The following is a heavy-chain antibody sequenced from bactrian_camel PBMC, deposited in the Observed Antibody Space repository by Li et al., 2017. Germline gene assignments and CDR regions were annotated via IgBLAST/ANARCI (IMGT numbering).Heavy chain of an antibody. J-gene: IGHJ4*01. CDR1: GDIFSRCG. CDR3: AADCPDGDYEANY. CDR2: IAPDGTV. Sequence: QLVESGGGLVQAGGSLKLSCASSGDIFSRCGIGWDRMATGKQRELVSRIAPDGTVLNGDSVSGRFTISQDHVKNTVYLQMNSLKIEDTAVYYCAADCPDGDYEANYWGQGTQVTVS. D-gene: IGHD4*01. V-gene: IGHV3S53*01.